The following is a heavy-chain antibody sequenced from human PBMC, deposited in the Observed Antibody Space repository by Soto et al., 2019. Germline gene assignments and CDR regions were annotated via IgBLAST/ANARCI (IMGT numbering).Heavy chain of an antibody. CDR3: ARARRLRITMIVGMDV. V-gene: IGHV4-34*01. Sequence: TLSLTCAVYGGSFSGYYWSWIRQPPGKGLEWIGEINHSGSTNYNPSLKSRVTISVDTSKNQFSLKLSSVTAADTAVYYCARARRLRITMIVGMDVWGQGTTVTVSS. CDR1: GGSFSGYY. D-gene: IGHD3-22*01. CDR2: INHSGST. J-gene: IGHJ6*02.